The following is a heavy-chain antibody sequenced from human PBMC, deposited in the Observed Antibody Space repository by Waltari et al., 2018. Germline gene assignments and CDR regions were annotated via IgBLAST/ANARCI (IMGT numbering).Heavy chain of an antibody. D-gene: IGHD6-13*01. Sequence: QVQLVESGGALVKPGGSLRLSCAASGFTFSHHYMGWVRQAPGKGLEWVSYISSSGSIISDADSVKGRFTISRDNAKNSLYLQMNSLRPDDTAVYYCASRQGASAFDYWGQGTLVTVST. J-gene: IGHJ4*02. CDR2: ISSSGSII. V-gene: IGHV3-11*01. CDR3: ASRQGASAFDY. CDR1: GFTFSHHY.